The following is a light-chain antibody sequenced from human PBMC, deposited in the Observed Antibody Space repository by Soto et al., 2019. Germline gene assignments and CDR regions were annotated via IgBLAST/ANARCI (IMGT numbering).Light chain of an antibody. J-gene: IGLJ3*02. V-gene: IGLV2-14*01. CDR2: EVS. CDR1: SSDVGGYNY. CDR3: TSYTSSSTVL. Sequence: QSALTQPASVSGSPGQSITISCTGTSSDVGGYNYVSWYQQHPGKAPKLMIYEVSNRPSGISNRFSGSKSGNTASLTIFGLQAEDEADYYCTSYTSSSTVLFGGGTKLTVL.